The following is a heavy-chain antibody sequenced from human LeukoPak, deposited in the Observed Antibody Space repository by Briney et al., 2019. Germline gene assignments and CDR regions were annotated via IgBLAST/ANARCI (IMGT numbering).Heavy chain of an antibody. V-gene: IGHV1-18*01. CDR2: ISAYNGNT. D-gene: IGHD1-14*01. CDR1: GGTFSSYA. CDR3: ARVATPRIELSPFDAFDI. Sequence: ASVKVSCKASGGTFSSYAISWARQAPGQGLEWMGWISAYNGNTNYAQKLQGRVTMTTDTSTSTAYMELRSLRSDDTAVYYCARVATPRIELSPFDAFDIWGQGTMVTVSS. J-gene: IGHJ3*02.